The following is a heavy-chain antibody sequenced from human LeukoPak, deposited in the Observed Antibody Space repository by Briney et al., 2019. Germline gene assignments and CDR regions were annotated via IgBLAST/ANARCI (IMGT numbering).Heavy chain of an antibody. Sequence: QPGGSLGLSCAAPGFIFHDYAIHWVRQPPGKGLEWVSLISGDGGSTFYADSVKGRFTISRDNSKNSLYLQMSSLRIEDTALYYCVRESESSGWYDFWGQGTLVTVSS. CDR1: GFIFHDYA. CDR2: ISGDGGST. J-gene: IGHJ5*01. V-gene: IGHV3-43*02. D-gene: IGHD3-22*01. CDR3: VRESESSGWYDF.